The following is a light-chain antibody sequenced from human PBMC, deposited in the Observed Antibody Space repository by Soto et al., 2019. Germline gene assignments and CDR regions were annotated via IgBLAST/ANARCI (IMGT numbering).Light chain of an antibody. CDR2: GAS. CDR1: QSVSSSY. CDR3: QQYCSSLFT. Sequence: EIVLTQSPGTLSLSPGERATLSCRASQSVSSSYLAWYQQKPGQAPRLLIYGASSRATGIPDRFSGSGSGTDFTLTISSLEPEDFAVYYCQQYCSSLFTFGPGTKVEIK. J-gene: IGKJ3*01. V-gene: IGKV3-20*01.